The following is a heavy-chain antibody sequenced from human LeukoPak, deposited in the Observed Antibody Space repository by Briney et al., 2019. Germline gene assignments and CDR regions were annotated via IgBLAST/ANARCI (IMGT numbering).Heavy chain of an antibody. CDR1: GFTFSNYA. V-gene: IGHV3-23*01. D-gene: IGHD2-2*01. CDR2: ITDSGGDT. CDR3: AKGSSASRPYYFDY. Sequence: GGSLRLSCTASGFTFSNYAMSWVRQAPGTGLEWFSAITDSGGDTYHSDSVKGRFIISRDNSKNSLYLHMNSLRAEDTAVYHCAKGSSASRPYYFDYWGQGTLVTVSS. J-gene: IGHJ4*02.